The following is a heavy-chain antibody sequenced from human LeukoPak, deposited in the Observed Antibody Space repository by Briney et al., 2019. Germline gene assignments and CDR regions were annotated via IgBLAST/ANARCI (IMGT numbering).Heavy chain of an antibody. CDR3: TREERGYIPAF. J-gene: IGHJ4*02. CDR1: GFTFTNYA. CDR2: VSYDGSGD. V-gene: IGHV3-30*01. D-gene: IGHD3-16*02. Sequence: GGSLRLSCAAPGFTFTNYAMHWVRQTPGKGLEWVSFVSYDGSGDSYSDSVKGRFNISRDASKNTLYLQMNSLRAEDTAVYYCTREERGYIPAFWGQGTLVTVSS.